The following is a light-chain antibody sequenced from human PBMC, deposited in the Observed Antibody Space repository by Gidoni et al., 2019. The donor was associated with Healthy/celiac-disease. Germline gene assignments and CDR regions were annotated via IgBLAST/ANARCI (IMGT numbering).Light chain of an antibody. CDR2: DAS. Sequence: EIVLTQSPATLSLSPGERATRSCRASQSVSSYLAWYQQKPGQAPRLLIYDASNRATGIPARFSGSGSGTDFTLTISSLEPEDFAVYYCQQRSNWPTFXQXTRLEIK. CDR1: QSVSSY. V-gene: IGKV3-11*01. J-gene: IGKJ5*01. CDR3: QQRSNWPT.